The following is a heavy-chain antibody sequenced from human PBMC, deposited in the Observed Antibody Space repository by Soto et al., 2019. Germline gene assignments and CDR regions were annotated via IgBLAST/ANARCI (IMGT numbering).Heavy chain of an antibody. V-gene: IGHV3-30*03. CDR1: GFTFSNYD. Sequence: GGSLRLSCAASGFTFSNYDMHWVHQAPGKGLEWVAAISYDGSNRYYADSVKGRFTISRDISKNTLYLQMNSLRLEDTAVYYCAIIPPTTVDYWGQGTLVTVSS. CDR2: ISYDGSNR. D-gene: IGHD4-17*01. J-gene: IGHJ4*02. CDR3: AIIPPTTVDY.